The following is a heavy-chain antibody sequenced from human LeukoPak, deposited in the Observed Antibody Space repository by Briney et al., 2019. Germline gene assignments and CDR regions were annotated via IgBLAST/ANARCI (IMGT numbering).Heavy chain of an antibody. CDR1: GFTFINYG. CDR2: ISYDESNK. J-gene: IGHJ4*02. V-gene: IGHV3-30*18. D-gene: IGHD3-22*01. CDR3: AKDLYYYDSSGYYGPLDY. Sequence: QAGGSLRLSCAASGFTFINYGMHWVRQAPGKGLEWVAVISYDESNKYYADSVKGRFTISRDNSKNTLYLQMNSLRAEDTAVYYCAKDLYYYDSSGYYGPLDYWGQGTLVTVSS.